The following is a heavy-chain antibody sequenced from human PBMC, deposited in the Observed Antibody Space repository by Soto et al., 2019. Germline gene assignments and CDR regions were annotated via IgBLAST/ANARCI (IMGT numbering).Heavy chain of an antibody. V-gene: IGHV3-23*01. CDR3: ARKGAVNDAFDI. CDR2: ISTSGANP. J-gene: IGHJ3*02. CDR1: GFTFSSYA. D-gene: IGHD6-19*01. Sequence: PGGSLRLACAASGFTFSSYAMSWVRQAPGDGLEWVSAISTSGANPYYADSVKGRFTISRDNSKNTLYLQMNSLRAEDTAVYYCARKGAVNDAFDIWLKGTMVSVAS.